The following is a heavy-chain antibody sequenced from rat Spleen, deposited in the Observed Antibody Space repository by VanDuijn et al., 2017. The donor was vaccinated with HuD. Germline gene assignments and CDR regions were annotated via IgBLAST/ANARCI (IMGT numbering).Heavy chain of an antibody. CDR2: IWSGGST. V-gene: IGHV2-1*01. J-gene: IGHJ4*01. Sequence: QVQLKESGPGLVQPSQTLSLTCTVSGFSLTSNSVSWVRQPPGKGLEWMGAIWSGGSTDYNSALKSRLSISRDTSKSQVFLKMNSLQTEDTAIYFCTRLGTTGIPPYVMDAWGQGASVTVSS. D-gene: IGHD1-9*01. CDR1: GFSLTSNS. CDR3: TRLGTTGIPPYVMDA.